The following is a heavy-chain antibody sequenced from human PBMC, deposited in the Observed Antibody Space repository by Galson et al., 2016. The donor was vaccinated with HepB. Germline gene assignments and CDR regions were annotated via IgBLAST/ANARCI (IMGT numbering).Heavy chain of an antibody. CDR2: ISYDGSSK. V-gene: IGHV3-30*04. D-gene: IGHD6-13*01. CDR1: GFTFSNYV. Sequence: SLRLSCAASGFTFSNYVMHWVRQAPGKGLEWVAVISYDGSSKYYADSVKGRFTIPRDSSKNTLFLQMNSLRPEDTAVYYCTKCRGYSSPGGVPGGPFDYWGQGALITVSS. CDR3: TKCRGYSSPGGVPGGPFDY. J-gene: IGHJ4*02.